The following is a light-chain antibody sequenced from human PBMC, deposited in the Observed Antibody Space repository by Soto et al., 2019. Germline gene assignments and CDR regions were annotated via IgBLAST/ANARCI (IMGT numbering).Light chain of an antibody. CDR3: AAWDDSLNGPV. CDR2: NNN. Sequence: QLVLTQPPSASGTPGQRVTISCSGSSSNIGSNTVNWYQQFPGTAPKVLIYNNNQRPSGVPDRFSGSNSGASASLAIRGLQSEDEADYYCAAWDDSLNGPVFGGGTKLTVL. CDR1: SSNIGSNT. V-gene: IGLV1-44*01. J-gene: IGLJ2*01.